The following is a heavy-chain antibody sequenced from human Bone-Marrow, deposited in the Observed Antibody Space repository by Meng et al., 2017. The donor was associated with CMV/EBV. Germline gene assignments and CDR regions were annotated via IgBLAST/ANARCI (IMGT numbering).Heavy chain of an antibody. CDR1: GGSISSYY. Sequence: SETLSLTCTVSGGSISSYYWSWIRQPPGKGLEWIGYIYYSGSTNYNPSLKSRVTISVDTSKNQFSLKLSSVTAADTAVYYCARAGAAAAGVFGFDYWGQGTLVTVSS. V-gene: IGHV4-59*01. CDR3: ARAGAAAAGVFGFDY. D-gene: IGHD6-13*01. CDR2: IYYSGST. J-gene: IGHJ4*02.